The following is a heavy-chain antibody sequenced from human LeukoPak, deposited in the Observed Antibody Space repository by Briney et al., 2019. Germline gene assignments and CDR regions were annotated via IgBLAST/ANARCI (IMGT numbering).Heavy chain of an antibody. CDR3: AREDSSMVLSLDY. V-gene: IGHV3-23*01. CDR1: VFTLRRDD. Sequence: GGSLRLSCAASVFTLRRDDMAWVPHPPGKRRECISSISGKSAGTHYIDSVRGRFIISRDNSNNTVYLQMNSLRAEDTAIYYCAREDSSMVLSLDYWGQGTLVTVSS. J-gene: IGHJ4*02. CDR2: ISGKSAGT. D-gene: IGHD5-18*01.